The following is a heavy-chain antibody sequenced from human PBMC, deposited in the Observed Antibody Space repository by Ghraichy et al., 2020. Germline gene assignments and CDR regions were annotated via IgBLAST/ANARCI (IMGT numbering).Heavy chain of an antibody. J-gene: IGHJ4*02. D-gene: IGHD4-23*01. V-gene: IGHV3-23*01. Sequence: GGSLRLSCAASGFTFSNSAMSWVRQAPGKGLEWVSAIGGGGGSTWYADSVKGRFTVSRDNSKNTLYLQMNSLRAEDTAVYYCAKDREGKGAYLFDYWGQGTLVTVSS. CDR2: IGGGGGST. CDR3: AKDREGKGAYLFDY. CDR1: GFTFSNSA.